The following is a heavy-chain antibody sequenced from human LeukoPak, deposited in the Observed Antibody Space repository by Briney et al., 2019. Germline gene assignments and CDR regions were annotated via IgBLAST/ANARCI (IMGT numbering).Heavy chain of an antibody. Sequence: SETLSLTCTVSGGSISGYYWSWIRQPPGKGLEWIGDIYTSGSTNYNPSLKSRVTISVDTSKNQFSLKLSSVTAADTAVYYCARLVWFGELFRAFDYWGQGTLVTVSS. V-gene: IGHV4-4*09. D-gene: IGHD3-10*01. CDR2: IYTSGST. CDR1: GGSISGYY. CDR3: ARLVWFGELFRAFDY. J-gene: IGHJ4*02.